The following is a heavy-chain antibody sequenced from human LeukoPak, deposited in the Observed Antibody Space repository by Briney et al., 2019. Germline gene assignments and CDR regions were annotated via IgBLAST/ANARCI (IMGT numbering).Heavy chain of an antibody. CDR1: GYSFTSYW. V-gene: IGHV5-51*01. CDR3: ARQAYGSGSYLWFDP. CDR2: IYPGDSDT. Sequence: GESLKISCKGSGYSFTSYWIGWVRQMPGKGLEWMGIIYPGDSDTRYSPSFQGQVTISADKSISTAYLQWSSLKASDTAMYYCARQAYGSGSYLWFDPWGQGTLVTVPS. D-gene: IGHD3-10*01. J-gene: IGHJ5*02.